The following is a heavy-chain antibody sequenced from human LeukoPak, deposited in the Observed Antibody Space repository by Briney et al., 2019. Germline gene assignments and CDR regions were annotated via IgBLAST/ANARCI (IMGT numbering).Heavy chain of an antibody. CDR2: ISGYNGNT. J-gene: IGHJ4*02. CDR3: ASGREGYNPTDC. D-gene: IGHD5-24*01. CDR1: GYNFPSYG. V-gene: IGHV1-18*01. Sequence: GASVKVSCKASGYNFPSYGVSWVRQAPGQGLEWMGWISGYNGNTNYEQKYQGRVTLTTDTSTSTAYMELRSLRSDDTAVYYCASGREGYNPTDCWGQGTLVTVSS.